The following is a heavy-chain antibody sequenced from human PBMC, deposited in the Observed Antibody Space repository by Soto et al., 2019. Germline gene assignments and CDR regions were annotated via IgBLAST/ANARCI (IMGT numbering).Heavy chain of an antibody. CDR3: VREVGDSSVDY. V-gene: IGHV1-46*01. CDR1: GYTFTHYY. D-gene: IGHD6-19*01. J-gene: IGHJ4*02. CDR2: INPSVGST. Sequence: QVQLVQSGAEVRKPGASVTVSCKASGYTFTHYYVYWVRQAPGQGLEWMGIINPSVGSTSYAQNFPGRVPLTRDTSTKTVYMDLSRLRSEDSAMYYCVREVGDSSVDYWGQGTLVSVSS.